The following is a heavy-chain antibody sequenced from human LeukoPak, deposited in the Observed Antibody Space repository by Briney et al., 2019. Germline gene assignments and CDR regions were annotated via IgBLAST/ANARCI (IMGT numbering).Heavy chain of an antibody. CDR2: ISGSGGST. CDR3: AKSYSSGWIYYFDY. V-gene: IGHV3-23*01. Sequence: PGGSLRLSCAASGFTFSTYAMSWVRQAPGKGLEWVSAISGSGGSTYYADSVKGRFTIFRDNSKNTLYLQMNSLRAEDTAVYYCAKSYSSGWIYYFDYWGQGTLVTVSS. D-gene: IGHD6-19*01. CDR1: GFTFSTYA. J-gene: IGHJ4*02.